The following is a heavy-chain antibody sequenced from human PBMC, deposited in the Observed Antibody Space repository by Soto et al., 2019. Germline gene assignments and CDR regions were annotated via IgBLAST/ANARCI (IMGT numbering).Heavy chain of an antibody. CDR3: AKDRRGQFKGQYSYYGMDV. CDR2: ISVGGANT. CDR1: GFTFSTYA. J-gene: IGHJ6*02. D-gene: IGHD3-16*01. V-gene: IGHV3-23*01. Sequence: EVQLLESGGGLVQPGGSLRLSCAASGFTFSTYAMSWVRQAPGKGLEWVSAISVGGANTYYADSVKGRFTISRDNSKNTLYLQMNSLRAEDTAVYYCAKDRRGQFKGQYSYYGMDVWGQGTRVTVSS.